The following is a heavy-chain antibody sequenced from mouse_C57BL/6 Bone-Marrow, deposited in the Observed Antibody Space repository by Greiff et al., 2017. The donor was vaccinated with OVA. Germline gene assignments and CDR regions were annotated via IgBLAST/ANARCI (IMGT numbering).Heavy chain of an antibody. V-gene: IGHV14-2*01. Sequence: EVKLQESGAELVKPGASVKLSCTASGFTFKDYYMHWVKQRPEQGLEWIGRIDPEDGETKYAPKFQGKATLTADTSSNTAYLQLSSLTSEDTAVYYCARGGTTAYFDYWGQGTTLTVSS. CDR2: IDPEDGET. CDR3: ARGGTTAYFDY. D-gene: IGHD1-2*01. J-gene: IGHJ2*01. CDR1: GFTFKDYY.